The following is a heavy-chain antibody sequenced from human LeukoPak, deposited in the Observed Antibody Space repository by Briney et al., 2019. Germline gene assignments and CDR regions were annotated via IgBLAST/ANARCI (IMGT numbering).Heavy chain of an antibody. CDR2: INHSGST. D-gene: IGHD3-10*01. J-gene: IGHJ4*02. Sequence: PSETLSLTCAVYGGSFSGYYWSWIRQPPGKGLERIGEINHSGSTNYNPSLKSRVTISVDTSKNQFSLKLSSVTAADTAVYYCARGGYYYGSGSHFDYWGQGTLVTVSS. CDR3: ARGGYYYGSGSHFDY. V-gene: IGHV4-34*01. CDR1: GGSFSGYY.